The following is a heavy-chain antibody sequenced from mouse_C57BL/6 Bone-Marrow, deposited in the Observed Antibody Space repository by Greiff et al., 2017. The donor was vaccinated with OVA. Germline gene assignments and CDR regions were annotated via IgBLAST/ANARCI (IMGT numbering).Heavy chain of an antibody. CDR3: ARSLYDGYLYYFDY. D-gene: IGHD2-3*01. J-gene: IGHJ2*01. CDR1: GFTFSDYY. Sequence: EVQLVESEGGLVQPGSSMKLSCTASGFTFSDYYMAWVRQVPEKGLEWVANINYDGSSTYYLDSLKSRFIISRDNAKHILYLQMSSLKSEDTATYYCARSLYDGYLYYFDYWGQGTTLTVSS. CDR2: INYDGSST. V-gene: IGHV5-16*01.